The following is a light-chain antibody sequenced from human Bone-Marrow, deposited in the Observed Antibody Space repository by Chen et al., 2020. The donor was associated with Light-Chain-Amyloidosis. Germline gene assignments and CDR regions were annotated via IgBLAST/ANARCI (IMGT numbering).Light chain of an antibody. Sequence: QSVLTQPPSVSEAPRQRVTISCSGISSNIGNTAVNWYQQLPGKAPKLLIYYDDLLPSGVSDRFSGSKSGTSASLAISGRQSEDEADYYCAAWDDSLNGPVFGGGTKLTVL. J-gene: IGLJ3*02. CDR3: AAWDDSLNGPV. CDR1: SSNIGNTA. V-gene: IGLV1-36*01. CDR2: YDD.